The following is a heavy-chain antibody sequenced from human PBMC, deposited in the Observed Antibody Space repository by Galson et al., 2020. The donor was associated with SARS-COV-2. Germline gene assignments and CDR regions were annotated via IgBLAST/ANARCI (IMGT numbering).Heavy chain of an antibody. J-gene: IGHJ6*02. V-gene: IGHV1-8*01. CDR2: MNPNSGNT. CDR3: ARIPDHPPVRYCTNGVCYRGTGGYYYGMDV. D-gene: IGHD2-8*01. CDR1: GYTFTSYD. Sequence: ASVKVSCKASGYTFTSYDINWVRQATGQGLEWMGWMNPNSGNTGYAQKFQGRVTMTRNTSISTAYMELSSLRSEDTAVYYCARIPDHPPVRYCTNGVCYRGTGGYYYGMDVWGQGTTVTVSS.